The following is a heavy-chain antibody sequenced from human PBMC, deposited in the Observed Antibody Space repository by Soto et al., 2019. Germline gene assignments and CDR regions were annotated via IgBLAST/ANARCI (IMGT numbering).Heavy chain of an antibody. CDR3: TTDRPYTYGGVITT. CDR2: IKSKFDGETT. J-gene: IGHJ3*01. D-gene: IGHD3-16*02. CDR1: GATFRNLW. Sequence: EVQLVESGGGLVKTGESLRLSCAVSGATFRNLWMAWVRQPPGKGLEWIGRIKSKFDGETTDYAAPVNGRFIISRDDSKNTLFLQMNSLKSDDTAVYYCTTDRPYTYGGVITTWGQWTKVTVSS. V-gene: IGHV3-15*01.